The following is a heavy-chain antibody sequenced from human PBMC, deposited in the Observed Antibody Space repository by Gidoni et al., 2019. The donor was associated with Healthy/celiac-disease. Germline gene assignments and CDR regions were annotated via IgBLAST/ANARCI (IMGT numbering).Heavy chain of an antibody. V-gene: IGHV1-69*01. D-gene: IGHD2-15*01. J-gene: IGHJ6*02. Sequence: QVQLVQSGAEGKKPGSSVRDSCKASGSTFSSHALRWVRQAPGHGLEWMGGIIPIFGTENDAPKFHGRVTITADESTSTAYMELSSLRSEDTAVYYCARDPYCSGGSCYSGVYYYGMDVWGQGTTVTVSS. CDR3: ARDPYCSGGSCYSGVYYYGMDV. CDR1: GSTFSSHA. CDR2: IIPIFGTE.